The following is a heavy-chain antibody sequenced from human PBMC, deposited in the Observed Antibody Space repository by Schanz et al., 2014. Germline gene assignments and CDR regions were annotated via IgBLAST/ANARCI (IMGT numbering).Heavy chain of an antibody. V-gene: IGHV3-7*01. CDR1: GFTFSAYA. CDR3: AKSQGSSFDS. CDR2: IKHDGSVK. J-gene: IGHJ4*02. D-gene: IGHD6-13*01. Sequence: VQLVESGGGLVKPGGSLRLSCAASGFTFSAYAMTWVRQIPGKGLEWVANIKHDGSVKDYVDSVEGRFTISRDNAKRSLFLQMNSLRVEDTAVYYCAKSQGSSFDSWGQGTLVTVSS.